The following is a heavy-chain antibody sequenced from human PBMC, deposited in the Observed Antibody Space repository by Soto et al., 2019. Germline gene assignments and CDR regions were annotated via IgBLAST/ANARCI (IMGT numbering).Heavy chain of an antibody. CDR1: GDSINSDKYY. CDR3: ARTRWLQSTTTFDY. D-gene: IGHD5-12*01. Sequence: SETLSLTCSVSGDSINSDKYYWGWIRQPPGKGLEWIGSIYYRGNTYYNPSLQTRVTISLDTSKSQFSLKLTSVTAADSAVYFCARTRWLQSTTTFDYWGQGTLVTVSS. V-gene: IGHV4-39*01. CDR2: IYYRGNT. J-gene: IGHJ4*02.